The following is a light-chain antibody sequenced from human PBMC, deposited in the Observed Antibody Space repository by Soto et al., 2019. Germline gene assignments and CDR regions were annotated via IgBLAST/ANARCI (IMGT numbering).Light chain of an antibody. V-gene: IGKV3-15*01. CDR2: VAS. CDR1: QSVSSN. J-gene: IGKJ2*01. CDR3: EQYNKWPPYT. Sequence: EIVMTQSPANLSVSPGERATLSCSASQSVSSNLSWYQQQPGQGHRLLIYVASTRATSIPARFSGSGSGTELALTIIGLQSEDFAVYYCEQYNKWPPYTVGQGTKLEIK.